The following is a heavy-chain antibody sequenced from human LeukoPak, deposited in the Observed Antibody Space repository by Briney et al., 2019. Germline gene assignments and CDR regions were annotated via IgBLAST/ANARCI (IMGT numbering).Heavy chain of an antibody. CDR2: IYPGDSDT. CDR1: GYSFTTYW. D-gene: IGHD2-8*01. CDR3: ARTYGEEGGFYSDFEN. V-gene: IGHV5-51*01. J-gene: IGHJ4*02. Sequence: GESLQISCKGSGYSFTTYWIGWVRPMPGKGLEWMGIIYPGDSDTRYSPSFQGQVTISADKYIRTASLQWSSLKASHTAMYHCARTYGEEGGFYSDFENWGEGALWTVSS.